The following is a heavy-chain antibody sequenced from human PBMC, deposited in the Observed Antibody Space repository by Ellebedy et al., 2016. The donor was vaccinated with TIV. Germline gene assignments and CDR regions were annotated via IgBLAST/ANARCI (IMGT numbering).Heavy chain of an antibody. CDR1: GFSFSSQW. CDR2: ITPDGSKK. Sequence: GESLKISCAASGFSFSSQWMSWVRQAPGKGLEWVAEITPDGSKKYYLDSVKGRFTVSGDNPTNSLYLQMNSLTVEDTAVYYCASSHAGWGQGTLVTVSS. J-gene: IGHJ4*02. CDR3: ASSHAG. V-gene: IGHV3-7*01.